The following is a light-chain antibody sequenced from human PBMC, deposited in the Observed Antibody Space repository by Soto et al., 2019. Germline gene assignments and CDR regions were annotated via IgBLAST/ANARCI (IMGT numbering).Light chain of an antibody. J-gene: IGLJ2*01. CDR2: SDD. Sequence: QAVVTQPPSASGTPGQRVTISCSGSSSNIGSNTVNWYQQLPGTAPRLLIYSDDQRPSGVPDRFSGSKPGTSASLAISGLQSEDEADYYCSSYAGRNNYVVFGGGTKLTVL. CDR1: SSNIGSNT. V-gene: IGLV1-44*01. CDR3: SSYAGRNNYVV.